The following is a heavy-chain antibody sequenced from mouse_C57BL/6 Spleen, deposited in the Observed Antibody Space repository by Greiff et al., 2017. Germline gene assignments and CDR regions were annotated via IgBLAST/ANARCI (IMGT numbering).Heavy chain of an antibody. D-gene: IGHD3-2*02. CDR2: IDPNSGGT. Sequence: VQLQPPWAELVKPGASVTLSCKASGYTFTSYWMHWVKQRPGRGLEWIGRIDPNSGGTKSHEKFTIKATLTVDKPSSTAYIQLSSLTSEDSAVYYCALDSSGQALFDYWGQGTTLTVSS. CDR3: ALDSSGQALFDY. CDR1: GYTFTSYW. J-gene: IGHJ2*01. V-gene: IGHV1-72*01.